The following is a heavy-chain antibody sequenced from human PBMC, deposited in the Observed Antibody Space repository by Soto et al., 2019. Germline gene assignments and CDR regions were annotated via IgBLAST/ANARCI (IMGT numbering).Heavy chain of an antibody. CDR3: TKDRSKYDFYYGMDV. CDR2: ISGSAGST. D-gene: IGHD6-13*01. Sequence: EMQLLESGGNLVQPGGSLRLSCAASGFTFSNYALTWVRQAPGKGLEWVSTISGSAGSTFYADSVKGRFTISRDSSKNTLYLQMNSLRADDTAVYYCTKDRSKYDFYYGMDVWGQGTTVTVSS. CDR1: GFTFSNYA. J-gene: IGHJ6*02. V-gene: IGHV3-23*01.